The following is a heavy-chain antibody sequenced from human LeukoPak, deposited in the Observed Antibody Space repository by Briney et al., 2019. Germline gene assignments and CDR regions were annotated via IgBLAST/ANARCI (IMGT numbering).Heavy chain of an antibody. CDR2: IKEDGTEK. CDR3: VRESRPGGAMGLYHNFDY. J-gene: IGHJ4*02. CDR1: GFNISDFW. D-gene: IGHD3-16*01. V-gene: IGHV3-7*01. Sequence: PGGSLRLSCAAPGFNISDFWMTWVRQAPGKGLEWVANIKEDGTEKHLVDSVKGRFTISRDNTKNLLYLQMNSLRGDDTATYYCVRESRPGGAMGLYHNFDYWGQGTLVAVSS.